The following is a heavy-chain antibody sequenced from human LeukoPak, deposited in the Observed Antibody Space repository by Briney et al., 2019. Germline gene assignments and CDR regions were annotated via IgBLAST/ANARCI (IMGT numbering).Heavy chain of an antibody. CDR3: ATGPHFKMSY. CDR2: FDPEDGET. V-gene: IGHV1-24*01. J-gene: IGHJ4*02. D-gene: IGHD5-24*01. CDR1: GYTLTELS. Sequence: GSSVKVSCKVSGYTLTELSMHWVRQAPGKGLEGMGGFDPEDGETIYAQKFQGRVTMTEDTSTDTAYMELSSLRSEDTAVYYCATGPHFKMSYWGQGTLVTVSS.